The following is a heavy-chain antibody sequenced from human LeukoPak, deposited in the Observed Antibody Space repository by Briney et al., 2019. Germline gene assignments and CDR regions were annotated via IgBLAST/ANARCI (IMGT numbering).Heavy chain of an antibody. Sequence: GGSLRLSCVASGFTFSGSAMHWVRQASGKGLEWVGRIRSKANSYATEYAASVKGRFTFSRGDSKNTAFLQMNSLKAEDTAVYYCARHGWRDGYNLGFDYWGQGTLVTVSS. D-gene: IGHD5-24*01. J-gene: IGHJ4*02. CDR2: IRSKANSYAT. CDR1: GFTFSGSA. CDR3: ARHGWRDGYNLGFDY. V-gene: IGHV3-73*01.